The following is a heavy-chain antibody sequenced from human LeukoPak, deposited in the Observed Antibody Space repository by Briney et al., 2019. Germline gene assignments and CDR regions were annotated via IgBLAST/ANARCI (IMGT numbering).Heavy chain of an antibody. J-gene: IGHJ4*02. CDR2: IYYSGTT. D-gene: IGHD6-19*01. V-gene: IGHV4-59*01. Sequence: SETLSLTCTVSGGSMSSYSWSWIRQPPGKGLEWIGYIYYSGTTNPHPSLKSRVTISVDTSKNQFSLKLNSVTAADTAVYYCASSGGYYFDYWGQGTLVTVSS. CDR1: GGSMSSYS. CDR3: ASSGGYYFDY.